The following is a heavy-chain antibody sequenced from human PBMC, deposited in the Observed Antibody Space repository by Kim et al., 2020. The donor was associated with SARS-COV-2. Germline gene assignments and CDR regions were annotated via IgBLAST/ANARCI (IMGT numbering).Heavy chain of an antibody. Sequence: GRFTISRDNAKNSLYLQMNSLRAEDTAVYYCARDSTLGYCSSTSCHLIDYWGQGTLVTVSS. V-gene: IGHV3-11*06. J-gene: IGHJ4*02. CDR3: ARDSTLGYCSSTSCHLIDY. D-gene: IGHD2-2*01.